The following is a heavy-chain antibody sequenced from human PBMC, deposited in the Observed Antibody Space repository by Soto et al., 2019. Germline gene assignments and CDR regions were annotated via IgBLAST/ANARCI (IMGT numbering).Heavy chain of an antibody. CDR1: GFTVSSHY. CDR3: SRDDVNCSGGSFYGVPRDV. Sequence: EVPLVESGGDLVQPGGSLRLSCAASGFTVSSHYMNWVRQAPGKGLEWVSLIQSGGSTFYAESVKGRFTISRDNSKNTLLIQMNILRVKDTARYYCSRDDVNCSGGSFYGVPRDVACRGATVTLSS. V-gene: IGHV3-66*01. J-gene: IGHJ6*04. D-gene: IGHD2-15*01. CDR2: IQSGGST.